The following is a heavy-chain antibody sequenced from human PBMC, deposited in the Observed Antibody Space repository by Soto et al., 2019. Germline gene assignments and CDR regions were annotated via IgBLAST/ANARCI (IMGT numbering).Heavy chain of an antibody. J-gene: IGHJ4*02. V-gene: IGHV4-30-4*01. CDR3: ARSDNYVPFEY. CDR1: GGSISSGDYK. D-gene: IGHD4-4*01. CDR2: IYYSGYN. Sequence: QVQLQESGPGPVKPSQTLSLTCTVSGGSISSGDYKWSWIRQPPGKGLEWIGYIYYSGYNYNNPSLKSRVTMSVDTSKNLFSLKLSSVTAADTAVYYCARSDNYVPFEYWGQGTLVTVSS.